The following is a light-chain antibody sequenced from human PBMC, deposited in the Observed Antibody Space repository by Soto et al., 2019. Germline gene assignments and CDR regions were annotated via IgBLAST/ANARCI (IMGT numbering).Light chain of an antibody. CDR3: QQYYSTPLT. CDR1: QRVLYSSNNKNY. J-gene: IGKJ4*01. Sequence: IVTTQSPDSPAVSLGERATINCKSTQRVLYSSNNKNYLAWYQQKPGQPPKLLIYWASTRESGVPDRFSGSGSGTDFTLTISSLQAEDVAVYYCQQYYSTPLTFGGGTKVDIK. CDR2: WAS. V-gene: IGKV4-1*01.